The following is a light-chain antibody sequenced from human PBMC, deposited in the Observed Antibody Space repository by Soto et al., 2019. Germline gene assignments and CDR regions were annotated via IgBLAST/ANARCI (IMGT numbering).Light chain of an antibody. Sequence: QSALTQPASVSGSPGQSITISCTGTSSDIGSYNLVSWYQHHPGKAPKLIIYDGNKRPSGVSNRFSASKSGNTASLTISGLQAEDEADYYCCSYAGTSTSVFGGGTKVTVL. J-gene: IGLJ3*02. CDR3: CSYAGTSTSV. V-gene: IGLV2-23*01. CDR1: SSDIGSYNL. CDR2: DGN.